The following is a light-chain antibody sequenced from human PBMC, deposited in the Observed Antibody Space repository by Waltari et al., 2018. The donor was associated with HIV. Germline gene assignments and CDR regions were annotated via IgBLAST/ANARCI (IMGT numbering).Light chain of an antibody. CDR2: DDV. Sequence: SYLLTQPPSVSVAPGQTARITCGGYNIGTNSVHWYRHKLGQAPVLVSYDDVERPSASPGRLSGSKSVNAATLSITRVDVGDEAEYYCQVGYVTSDQFVFGPGTTVTVL. V-gene: IGLV3-21*02. J-gene: IGLJ1*01. CDR1: NIGTNS. CDR3: QVGYVTSDQFV.